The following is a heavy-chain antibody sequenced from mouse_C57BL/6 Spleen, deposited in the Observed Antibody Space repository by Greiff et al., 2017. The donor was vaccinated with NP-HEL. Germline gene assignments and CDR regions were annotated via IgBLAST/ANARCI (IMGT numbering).Heavy chain of an antibody. Sequence: EVHLVESGGGLVKPGGSLKLSCAASGFTFSSYAMSWVRQTPEKRLEWVATISDGGSYTYYPDNVKGRFTISRDNAKNNLYLQMSHLKSEDTAMYYCARVRYYGSSYPFFAYWGKGTLATVPA. CDR2: ISDGGSYT. V-gene: IGHV5-4*01. J-gene: IGHJ3*01. CDR1: GFTFSSYA. D-gene: IGHD1-1*01. CDR3: ARVRYYGSSYPFFAY.